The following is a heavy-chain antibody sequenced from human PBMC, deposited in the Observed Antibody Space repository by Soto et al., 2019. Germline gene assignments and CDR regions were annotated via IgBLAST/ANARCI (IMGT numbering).Heavy chain of an antibody. Sequence: QVQLQQWGAGLLKPSETLSLTCAVYGGSFSGYYWSWIRQPPGKGLGWIGEINHSGSTNYNPSPKIRITISVDTSKIRYSVKLSSVTAADTAVYYCARANYGSGRCFDYWGQGTLVTVSS. J-gene: IGHJ4*02. V-gene: IGHV4-34*01. CDR2: INHSGST. CDR1: GGSFSGYY. CDR3: ARANYGSGRCFDY. D-gene: IGHD3-10*01.